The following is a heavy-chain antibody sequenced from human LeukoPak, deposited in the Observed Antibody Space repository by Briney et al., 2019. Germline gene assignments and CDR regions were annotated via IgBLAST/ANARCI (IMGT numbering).Heavy chain of an antibody. CDR2: IYYSGST. D-gene: IGHD1-14*01. V-gene: IGHV4-61*10. CDR3: AASLSLTTGPFDY. J-gene: IGHJ4*02. CDR1: GGSISSGSYY. Sequence: SQTLSLTCTVSGGSISSGSYYWSWIRQPAGKGLEWIGYIYYSGSTNYNPSLKSRVTISVDTSKNQFSLKLSSVTAADTAVYYCAASLSLTTGPFDYWGQGTLVTVSS.